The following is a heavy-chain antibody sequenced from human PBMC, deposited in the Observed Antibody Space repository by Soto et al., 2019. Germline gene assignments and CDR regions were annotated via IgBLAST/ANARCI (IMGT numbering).Heavy chain of an antibody. J-gene: IGHJ5*02. D-gene: IGHD6-19*01. CDR1: GFTFNDYA. Sequence: PGGSLRLSCAASGFTFNDYAMHWVRQAPGKGLEWVAGITWNSGYMGYANSVKGRFTISRDSANNSLFLQMNSLRIEDTALYYCAKGSSIAVAGTFVSDPWGQGTLVTVSS. V-gene: IGHV3-9*01. CDR3: AKGSSIAVAGTFVSDP. CDR2: ITWNSGYM.